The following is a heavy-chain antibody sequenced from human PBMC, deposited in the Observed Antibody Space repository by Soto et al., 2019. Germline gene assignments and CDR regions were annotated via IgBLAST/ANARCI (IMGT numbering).Heavy chain of an antibody. J-gene: IGHJ6*02. CDR2: IYYSGST. D-gene: IGHD3-10*01. V-gene: IGHV4-30-4*01. Sequence: TLSLTCTVSGGSISSGDYYWSWIRQPPGKGLEWIGNIYYSGSTYYNPSLRSRVTISLDTSKSQFSLRLSSVTAADTAVYYCARDRYYGSGTYYNFYYGMDVWGQGTTVTVSS. CDR1: GGSISSGDYY. CDR3: ARDRYYGSGTYYNFYYGMDV.